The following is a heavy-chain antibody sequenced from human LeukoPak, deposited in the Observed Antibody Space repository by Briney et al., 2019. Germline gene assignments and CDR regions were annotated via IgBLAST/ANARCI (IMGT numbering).Heavy chain of an antibody. CDR2: IYYSGST. CDR3: ARGYGDPFDY. D-gene: IGHD4-17*01. Sequence: SETLSLTCTVSGGSISGYYWSWIRQPPGKGLEWIGYIYYSGSTNYNPSLKSRVTISVDTSKNQFSLKLSSVTAADTAVYYCARGYGDPFDYWGQGTLVTVSS. V-gene: IGHV4-59*01. J-gene: IGHJ4*02. CDR1: GGSISGYY.